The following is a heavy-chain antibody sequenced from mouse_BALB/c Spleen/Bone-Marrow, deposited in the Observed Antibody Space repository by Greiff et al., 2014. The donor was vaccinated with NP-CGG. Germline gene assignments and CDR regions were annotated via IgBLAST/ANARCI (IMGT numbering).Heavy chain of an antibody. J-gene: IGHJ4*01. CDR2: IYPGDGDT. CDR1: GYTFTSYW. Sequence: SGAVLARPGASVKLSCKASGYTFTSYWMQWVKQRPGQGLEWIGAIYPGDGDTRYTQKFRGKATLTADKSSNTAYMQLSTLTSEDSAVYFCASPYGNYDAMDYWGQGTSVTVSS. V-gene: IGHV1-87*01. D-gene: IGHD2-1*01. CDR3: ASPYGNYDAMDY.